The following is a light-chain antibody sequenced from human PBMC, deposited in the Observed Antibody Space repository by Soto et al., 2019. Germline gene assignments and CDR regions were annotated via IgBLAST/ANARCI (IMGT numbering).Light chain of an antibody. CDR2: EVN. CDR1: SSDVGAYNY. CDR3: SSYAGSNNFDV. J-gene: IGLJ1*01. V-gene: IGLV2-8*01. Sequence: QSVLTQPPSASGSPGQSVTISCTGTSSDVGAYNYVSWYQQHPGKAPKLVIYEVNKRPSGVPDRFSGSKSGNTASLTVSGLQAEDEADYYCSSYAGSNNFDVFGTGTKLTVL.